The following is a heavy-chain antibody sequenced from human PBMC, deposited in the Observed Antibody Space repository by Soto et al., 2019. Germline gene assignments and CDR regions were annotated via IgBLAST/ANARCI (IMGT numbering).Heavy chain of an antibody. Sequence: GGSLRLSCAASGFTFSSYGMHWVRQAPGKGLEWVAVIWYDGSNKYYADSVKGRFTISRDNSKNTLYLQMNSLRAEDTAVYYCASNHNGFGGGTQFRETENAFDIWGQGTMVTVSS. V-gene: IGHV3-33*01. J-gene: IGHJ3*02. CDR1: GFTFSSYG. CDR2: IWYDGSNK. D-gene: IGHD3-10*01. CDR3: ASNHNGFGGGTQFRETENAFDI.